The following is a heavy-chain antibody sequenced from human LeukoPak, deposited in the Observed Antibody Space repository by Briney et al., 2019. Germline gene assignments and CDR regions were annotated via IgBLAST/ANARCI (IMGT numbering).Heavy chain of an antibody. Sequence: GGSLRLSCAASGFTFDDYAMHWVRQAPGKGLEWVSSISWNSGSIGYADSVKGRFTISRDNVKNVLYLQMNSLRPEDTALYYCAKDEGLRFLEWLYAFDIWGQGTMVTVSS. V-gene: IGHV3-9*01. CDR2: ISWNSGSI. J-gene: IGHJ3*02. D-gene: IGHD3-3*01. CDR1: GFTFDDYA. CDR3: AKDEGLRFLEWLYAFDI.